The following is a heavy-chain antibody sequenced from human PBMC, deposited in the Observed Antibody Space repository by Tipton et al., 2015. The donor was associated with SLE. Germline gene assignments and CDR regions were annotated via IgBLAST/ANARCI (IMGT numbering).Heavy chain of an antibody. D-gene: IGHD3-10*01. CDR3: GSVDYPHYGVDV. V-gene: IGHV3-7*01. CDR2: INQDGSRK. CDR1: GFTLSDYW. J-gene: IGHJ6*02. Sequence: SLRLSCAASGFTLSDYWMTWVRQVPGKGLEWVANINQDGSRKHYVDSVKGRFSISRDNAKNSGYVQLNSLRAEDTAVYYCGSVDYPHYGVDVWGQGTTVTVSS.